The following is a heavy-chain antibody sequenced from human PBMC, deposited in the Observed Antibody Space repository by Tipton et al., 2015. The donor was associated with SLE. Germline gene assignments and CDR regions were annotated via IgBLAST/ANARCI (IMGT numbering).Heavy chain of an antibody. CDR3: ARRAAGNFDY. D-gene: IGHD6-13*01. CDR1: GGSFSGYY. CDR2: IYYTGST. J-gene: IGHJ4*02. V-gene: IGHV4-59*01. Sequence: TLSLTCAVYGGSFSGYYWSWIRQPPGKGLEWIGYIYYTGSTNYNPSLRSRVTISVDTSKNQFSLKMSSVTAEDTAVYYCARRAAGNFDYWGQGTLVTVFS.